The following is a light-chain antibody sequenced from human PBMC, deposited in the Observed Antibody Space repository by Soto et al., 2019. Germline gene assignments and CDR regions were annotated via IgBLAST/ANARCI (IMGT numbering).Light chain of an antibody. J-gene: IGKJ2*01. CDR3: QQYSIWPYT. V-gene: IGKV3-15*01. CDR1: QSVSSN. Sequence: EIVMTQSPATLSVSPGERATLSCRASQSVSSNLAWYQQKLCQAPRLLIYGASTMANCIPARFSGCGSKTEFTLTISSLQSEDFAVYYCQQYSIWPYTFGQETKLEIK. CDR2: GAS.